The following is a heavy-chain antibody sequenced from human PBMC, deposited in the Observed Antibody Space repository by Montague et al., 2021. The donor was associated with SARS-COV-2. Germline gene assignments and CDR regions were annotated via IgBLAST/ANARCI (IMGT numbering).Heavy chain of an antibody. CDR3: ARRGRKLLPVATTIGGFDI. J-gene: IGHJ3*02. CDR1: GGSISSNNYY. CDR2: IYDSGST. V-gene: IGHV4-39*02. D-gene: IGHD5-12*01. Sequence: SETLSLTCTVSGGSISSNNYYWDWIRQPPGEGLEWIGSIYDSGSTYYXXXLKSRVTISVDTSKNHFSLKLNSVTAADAAVYYCARRGRKLLPVATTIGGFDIWGQGTMVTVSS.